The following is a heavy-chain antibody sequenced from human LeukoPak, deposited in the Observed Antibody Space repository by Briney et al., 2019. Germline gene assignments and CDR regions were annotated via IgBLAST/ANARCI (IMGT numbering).Heavy chain of an antibody. CDR3: AKDPYDILTGYYSPFDY. D-gene: IGHD3-9*01. CDR1: GFTFSSYA. V-gene: IGHV3-23*01. Sequence: GGSLRLSCAASGFTFSSYAMTWVRQAPGKGLEWVSTISDSGDSTYYADSVKGRFTISRDNSKNTLYLQMNSLRAEDTAVYYCAKDPYDILTGYYSPFDYWGQGTLVTVSS. CDR2: ISDSGDST. J-gene: IGHJ4*02.